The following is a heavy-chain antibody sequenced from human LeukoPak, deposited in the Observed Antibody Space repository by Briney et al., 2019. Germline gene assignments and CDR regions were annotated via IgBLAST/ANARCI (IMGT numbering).Heavy chain of an antibody. CDR1: GFTFSDYY. CDR2: ISSSGSTI. CDR3: ARERSSLYGSGTDDAFDI. Sequence: GGSLRLSCAASGFTFSDYYMSWIRQAPGKGLEWVSYISSSGSTIYYADSVKGRFTISRDNAKNSPYLQMNSLRAEDTAVYYCARERSSLYGSGTDDAFDIWGQGTMVTVSS. J-gene: IGHJ3*02. D-gene: IGHD3-10*01. V-gene: IGHV3-11*01.